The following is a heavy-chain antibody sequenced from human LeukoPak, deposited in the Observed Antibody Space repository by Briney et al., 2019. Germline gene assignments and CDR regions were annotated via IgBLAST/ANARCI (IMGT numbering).Heavy chain of an antibody. CDR3: AKVLSDYYYYYMDV. J-gene: IGHJ6*03. Sequence: GGSLSLSCAASGFTFSSYAMSWVRPAPGKGLEWVSAISGSGGSTYYADSVKGRFTISRDNSKNTLYLQMNSLRAEDTAVYYCAKVLSDYYYYYMDVWGKGTTVTVSS. CDR1: GFTFSSYA. V-gene: IGHV3-23*01. CDR2: ISGSGGST.